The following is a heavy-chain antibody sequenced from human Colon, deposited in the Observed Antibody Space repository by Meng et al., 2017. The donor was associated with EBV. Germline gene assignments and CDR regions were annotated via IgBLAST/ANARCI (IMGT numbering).Heavy chain of an antibody. D-gene: IGHD2-21*01. CDR1: GGSMSSGNYY. V-gene: IGHV4-30-4*01. CDR3: ASFDHIPRRNYFDY. J-gene: IGHJ4*02. CDR2: IHHSGSA. Sequence: VQLLGSGPGLVGPSQALSLTCTVSGGSMSSGNYYWSWIRQPPGKGLEWIGYIHHSGSAYYNPSLKSRVSISVDTSKNQFSLNLNSMTAADTAVYYCASFDHIPRRNYFDYWGQGTLVTVSS.